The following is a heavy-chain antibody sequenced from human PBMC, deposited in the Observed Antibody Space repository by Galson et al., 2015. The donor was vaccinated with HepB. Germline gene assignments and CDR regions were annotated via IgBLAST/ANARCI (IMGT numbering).Heavy chain of an antibody. V-gene: IGHV1-2*06. J-gene: IGHJ6*02. D-gene: IGHD2-2*01. CDR2: INPNSGGT. CDR1: GYTFTGYY. CDR3: ARDFGVVPAAMLGYYYYGMDV. Sequence: SVKVSCKASGYTFTGYYMHWVRQAPGQGLEWMGRINPNSGGTNYAQKFQGRVTMTRDTSISTAYMELSRLRSDDTAVYYCARDFGVVPAAMLGYYYYGMDVWGQGTTVTVSS.